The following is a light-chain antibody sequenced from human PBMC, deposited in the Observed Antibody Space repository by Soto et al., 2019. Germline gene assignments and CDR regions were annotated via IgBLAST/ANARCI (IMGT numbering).Light chain of an antibody. V-gene: IGLV2-14*01. Sequence: QSALTQPASVSGSPGQSITISCTGTSSDVGGYNYVSWYQQHPGKAPKLMIYDVSNRPSEVSNRVSGSKSGNTASLTISGLQAEDEADDYCSSYTSSSTYVFGTGTKLTVL. CDR1: SSDVGGYNY. J-gene: IGLJ1*01. CDR3: SSYTSSSTYV. CDR2: DVS.